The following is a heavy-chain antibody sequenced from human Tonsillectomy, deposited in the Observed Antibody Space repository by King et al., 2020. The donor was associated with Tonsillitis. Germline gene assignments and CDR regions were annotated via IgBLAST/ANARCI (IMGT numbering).Heavy chain of an antibody. V-gene: IGHV7-4-1*02. CDR3: VRAPRTAYDRTGYYFEGLGTRDY. J-gene: IGHJ4*02. CDR2: INTNTGNP. CDR1: GYTFTNYA. Sequence: VQLVESGSELKKAGASVKVSCKASGYTFTNYAIHWVRQAPGQGLEWLGWINTNTGNPMYAQGFTGRFVFSLDSSVSTSYLEIKSLKPEDTAVFYCVRAPRTAYDRTGYYFEGLGTRDYWGQGTLVTVSS. D-gene: IGHD3-22*01.